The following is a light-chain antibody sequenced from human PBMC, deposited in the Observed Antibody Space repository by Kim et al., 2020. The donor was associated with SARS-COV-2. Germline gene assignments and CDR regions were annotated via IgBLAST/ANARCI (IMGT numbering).Light chain of an antibody. Sequence: EIVLTQSPGTLSLSPGERATFSCRASQSVSGSYSAWYQQKPGQAPRLLIFDTSTRATGITDRFSGSGSGTDFTLTISRLEPEDSAVYYCQQYGSSPQTFGQGTKVDIK. J-gene: IGKJ1*01. V-gene: IGKV3-20*01. CDR3: QQYGSSPQT. CDR1: QSVSGSY. CDR2: DTS.